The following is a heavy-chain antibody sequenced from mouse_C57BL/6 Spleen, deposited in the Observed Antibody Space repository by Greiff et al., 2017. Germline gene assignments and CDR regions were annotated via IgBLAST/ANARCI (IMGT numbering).Heavy chain of an antibody. Sequence: VQLQQSGPELVKPGASVKISCKASGYSFTGYYMNWVKQSPEKSLEWIGEINPSTGGTTYNQKFKAKATLTVDKSSSTAYMQLKSLTSEDSAVXYCARHYGNFLDYWGQGTTLTVSS. CDR3: ARHYGNFLDY. CDR2: INPSTGGT. CDR1: GYSFTGYY. V-gene: IGHV1-42*01. D-gene: IGHD2-1*01. J-gene: IGHJ2*01.